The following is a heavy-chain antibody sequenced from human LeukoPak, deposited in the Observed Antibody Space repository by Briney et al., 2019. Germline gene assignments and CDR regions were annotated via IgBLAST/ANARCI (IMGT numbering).Heavy chain of an antibody. CDR1: GGSISSGSYY. Sequence: TSETLSLTCTVSGGSISSGSYYWSWIRQPAGKGLEWIGRIYTSGSTNYNPSLKSRVTISVDTSKNQFSLKLSSVTAADTAVYYCARQSGYPDYWGQGTLVTVSS. CDR3: ARQSGYPDY. CDR2: IYTSGST. D-gene: IGHD3-22*01. J-gene: IGHJ4*02. V-gene: IGHV4-61*02.